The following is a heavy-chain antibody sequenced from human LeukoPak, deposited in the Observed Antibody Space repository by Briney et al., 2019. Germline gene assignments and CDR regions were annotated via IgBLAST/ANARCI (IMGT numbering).Heavy chain of an antibody. Sequence: GGSLRLSCTASGFTFGDYAMSWVRQAPGKGLEWVSAISGSGGSTYYADSVKGRFTISRDNSKNTLYLQMNSLRAEDTAVYYCAKSRPYCSSTSCPIDYWGQGTLVTVSS. J-gene: IGHJ4*02. CDR1: GFTFGDYA. V-gene: IGHV3-23*01. D-gene: IGHD2-2*01. CDR3: AKSRPYCSSTSCPIDY. CDR2: ISGSGGST.